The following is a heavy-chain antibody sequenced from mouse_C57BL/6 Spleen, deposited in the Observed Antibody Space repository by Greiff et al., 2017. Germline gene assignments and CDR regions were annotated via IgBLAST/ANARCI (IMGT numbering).Heavy chain of an antibody. J-gene: IGHJ2*01. D-gene: IGHD4-1*01. CDR3: ARGELGRYFDD. V-gene: IGHV1-80*01. CDR2: IYPGDGDT. CDR1: GYAFSSYW. Sequence: QVHVKQSGAELVKPGASVKISCKASGYAFSSYWMNWVKQRPGKGLEWIGQIYPGDGDTNYNGKFKGKATLTADTSSSTAYMQLSSLTSEDSAVYFCARGELGRYFDDWGQGTTLTVSS.